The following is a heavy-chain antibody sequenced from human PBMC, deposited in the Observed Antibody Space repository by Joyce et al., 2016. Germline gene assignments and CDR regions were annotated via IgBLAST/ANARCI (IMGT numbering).Heavy chain of an antibody. J-gene: IGHJ6*03. CDR2: VRSRSSFI. CDR1: GFIFSNYA. D-gene: IGHD3-22*01. Sequence: EVKLVESGGGLAKPGGSLRLSCAASGFIFSNYAMNWVRQGPWKGLEWVSSVRSRSSFIYYADSVRGRVTGSRDNAKSSLFLHMSSLRAEDTAVYYCARAQFTYDSSGFYSFYYMDVWGPGTTVTVSS. V-gene: IGHV3-21*06. CDR3: ARAQFTYDSSGFYSFYYMDV.